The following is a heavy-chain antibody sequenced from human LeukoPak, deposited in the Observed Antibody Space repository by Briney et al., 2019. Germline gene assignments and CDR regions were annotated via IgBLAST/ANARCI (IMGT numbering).Heavy chain of an antibody. CDR1: GGSISNYY. Sequence: SETLSLTCTVSGGSISNYYWSWIRQPPGKGLEWIGEINHSGSTNYNPSLKSRVTISVDTSKNQFSLKLSSVTAADTAVYYCARVLVGTDYWGQGTLVTVSS. V-gene: IGHV4-34*01. J-gene: IGHJ4*02. CDR2: INHSGST. D-gene: IGHD1-26*01. CDR3: ARVLVGTDY.